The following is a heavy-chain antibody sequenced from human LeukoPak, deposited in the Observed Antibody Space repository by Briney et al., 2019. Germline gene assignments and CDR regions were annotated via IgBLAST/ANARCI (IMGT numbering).Heavy chain of an antibody. Sequence: GRSLRLSCSASGFTFSSYWMSWVRQAPGKGLEWVANIKQDGSEKYYVDSVKGRFTISRDNAKNSLYLQMNSLRAEDTAVYYCASDRLAVFDYWGQGTLVTVSS. V-gene: IGHV3-7*01. CDR3: ASDRLAVFDY. J-gene: IGHJ4*02. CDR1: GFTFSSYW. CDR2: IKQDGSEK. D-gene: IGHD2-21*01.